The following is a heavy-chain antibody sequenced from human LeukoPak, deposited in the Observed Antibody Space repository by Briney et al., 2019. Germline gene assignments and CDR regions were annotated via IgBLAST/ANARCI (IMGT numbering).Heavy chain of an antibody. CDR1: GYTFTGYY. Sequence: GASVKVSCKASGYTFTGYYMHWVRQAPGQGLEWMGWINPNSGGTNYAQKFQGRATMTRDTSISTAYMEVSRLTSDDTAVFYCAREGSGYPYWGQGTLVTVSS. D-gene: IGHD5-12*01. V-gene: IGHV1-2*02. CDR3: AREGSGYPY. CDR2: INPNSGGT. J-gene: IGHJ4*02.